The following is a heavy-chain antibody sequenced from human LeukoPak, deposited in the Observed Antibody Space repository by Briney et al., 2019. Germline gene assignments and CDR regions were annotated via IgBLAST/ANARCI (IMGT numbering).Heavy chain of an antibody. CDR1: GGSISSSSYY. D-gene: IGHD2-2*01. CDR2: IYYSGST. J-gene: IGHJ5*02. Sequence: SETLSLTCTVSGGSISSSSYYWGWIRQPPGKGLEWIGSIYYSGSTYYNPSLKSRVTISVDTSKNQFSLKLSSVTAADTAVYYCARDWGGYCSSTSCRGWFDPWGQGTLVTVSS. CDR3: ARDWGGYCSSTSCRGWFDP. V-gene: IGHV4-39*01.